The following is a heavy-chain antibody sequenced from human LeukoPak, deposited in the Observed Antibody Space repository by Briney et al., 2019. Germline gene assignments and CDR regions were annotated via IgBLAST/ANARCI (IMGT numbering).Heavy chain of an antibody. CDR1: GGSIRSLY. V-gene: IGHV4-59*08. Sequence: SETLSLTCTVSGGSIRSLYWSWIRQPPGKGLEWLGYIYYSGSTNYNPSLKSRVTISVDTSKNQFSLKLSSVTAADTAVYYCARHGSGWYFDYWGQGTLVTVSS. J-gene: IGHJ4*02. CDR2: IYYSGST. D-gene: IGHD6-19*01. CDR3: ARHGSGWYFDY.